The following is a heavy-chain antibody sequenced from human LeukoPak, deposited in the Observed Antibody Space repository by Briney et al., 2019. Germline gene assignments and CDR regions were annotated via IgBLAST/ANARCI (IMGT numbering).Heavy chain of an antibody. Sequence: PGGSLRLSCAASGLTFSSYSMNWVRQAPGKGLEWVSYISSSSSTIYYADSVKGRFTISRDNAKNSLYLQMNSLRAEDTAVYYCARGGRGSYYPFDYWGQGTLVTVSS. CDR2: ISSSSSTI. J-gene: IGHJ4*02. D-gene: IGHD1-26*01. V-gene: IGHV3-48*01. CDR1: GLTFSSYS. CDR3: ARGGRGSYYPFDY.